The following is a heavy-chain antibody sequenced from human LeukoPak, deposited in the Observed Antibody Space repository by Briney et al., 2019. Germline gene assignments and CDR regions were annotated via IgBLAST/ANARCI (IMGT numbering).Heavy chain of an antibody. Sequence: PGGSLGLSCAASGFTFSSYGMHWVRQAPGKGLEWVAVISYDGSNKYYADSVKGRFTISRDNSKSTLYLQMNSLRAEDTAVYYCAKFPHIAVAAVGDAFDIWGQGTMVTVSS. D-gene: IGHD6-19*01. CDR3: AKFPHIAVAAVGDAFDI. CDR2: ISYDGSNK. J-gene: IGHJ3*02. V-gene: IGHV3-30*18. CDR1: GFTFSSYG.